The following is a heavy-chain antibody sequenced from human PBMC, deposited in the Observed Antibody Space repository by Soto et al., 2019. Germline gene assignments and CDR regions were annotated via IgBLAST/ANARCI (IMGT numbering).Heavy chain of an antibody. CDR1: GFFFSSYA. D-gene: IGHD6-19*01. Sequence: EVQLLESGGGLVQPGGSLRLSCAASGFFFSSYAMSWVRQAPGKGLEWVSGIGGSGGYKSYADSVKGRFTISRDNSKNTLYLQMESLGAEDTAVYYCGKGQASIAVDWFDPWGQGTLVTVSS. CDR3: GKGQASIAVDWFDP. V-gene: IGHV3-23*01. J-gene: IGHJ5*02. CDR2: IGGSGGYK.